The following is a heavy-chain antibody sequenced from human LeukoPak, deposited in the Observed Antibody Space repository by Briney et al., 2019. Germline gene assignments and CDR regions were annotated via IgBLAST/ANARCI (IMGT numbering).Heavy chain of an antibody. CDR3: ARVDRPPGYSYGHNLGY. D-gene: IGHD5-18*01. CDR1: GFTFRSYW. CDR2: IKQDGSEK. Sequence: GGSLRLSCAASGFTFRSYWMSWVRQAPGKGLEWVANIKQDGSEKYYVDSVKGRFTISRDNAKNSLYLQMNSLRAEDTAVYYCARVDRPPGYSYGHNLGYWGQGTLVTVSS. V-gene: IGHV3-7*03. J-gene: IGHJ4*02.